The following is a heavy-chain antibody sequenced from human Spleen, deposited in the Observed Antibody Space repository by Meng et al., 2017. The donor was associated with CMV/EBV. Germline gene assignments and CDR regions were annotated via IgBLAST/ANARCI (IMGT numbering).Heavy chain of an antibody. D-gene: IGHD5-12*01. CDR2: ISSSSSYI. Sequence: GESLKISCAASGFTFSSYAMSWVRQAPGKGLEWVSSISSSSSYIYYADSVKGRFTISRDNAKNSLYLQMNSLRAEDTAVYYCATTGLGYSGYDFNYYYGVDVWGLGTTVTVSS. V-gene: IGHV3-21*01. J-gene: IGHJ6*02. CDR1: GFTFSSYA. CDR3: ATTGLGYSGYDFNYYYGVDV.